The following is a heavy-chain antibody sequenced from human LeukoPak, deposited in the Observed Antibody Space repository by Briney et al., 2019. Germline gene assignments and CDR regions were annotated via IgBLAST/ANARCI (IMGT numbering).Heavy chain of an antibody. Sequence: PGGSLRLSCAASGFTFSSYWMSWVRQAPGKGLEWVANIKQDESEKHFVDSVKGRFSISRDNAKNSLYLQMNSLRAEDTAVYYCARDDDGNLDYWGQGTLVTVSS. V-gene: IGHV3-7*01. CDR3: ARDDDGNLDY. CDR1: GFTFSSYW. J-gene: IGHJ4*02. CDR2: IKQDESEK.